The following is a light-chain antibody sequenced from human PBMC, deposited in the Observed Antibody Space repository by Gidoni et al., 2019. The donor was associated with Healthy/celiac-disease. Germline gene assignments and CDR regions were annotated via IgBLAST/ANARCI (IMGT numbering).Light chain of an antibody. CDR3: QQYDNLLLT. CDR1: QDISNY. V-gene: IGKV1-33*01. CDR2: DAS. J-gene: IGKJ4*01. Sequence: DIHMTQSPSSLSASVGDRVTITCQASQDISNYLNWYQQKPGKAPKLLIYDASNLETGVPSRFSGSGSGTDFTFTISSLQPEDIATYYCQQYDNLLLTFXGXTKVEIK.